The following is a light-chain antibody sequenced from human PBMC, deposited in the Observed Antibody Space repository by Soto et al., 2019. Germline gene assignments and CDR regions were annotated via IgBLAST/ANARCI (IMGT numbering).Light chain of an antibody. CDR3: CSYAGDFVLV. CDR2: DVS. V-gene: IGLV2-11*01. J-gene: IGLJ3*02. Sequence: QSVLTQPRSVSGSPGQSVTISCTGTNSDIGIYNYVSWYRQHPGEVPKLMIYDVSKRPSGVPDRFSGSKSGNTASLTISGLQAEDEADYYCCSYAGDFVLVFGGGTKVTVL. CDR1: NSDIGIYNY.